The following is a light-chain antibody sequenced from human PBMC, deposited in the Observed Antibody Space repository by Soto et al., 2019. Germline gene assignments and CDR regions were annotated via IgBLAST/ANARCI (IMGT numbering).Light chain of an antibody. CDR1: SSDVGGYDY. CDR3: SAYTARSTLV. Sequence: QSALSQPPSASGSPGQSVTISCTGTSSDVGGYDYVSWYQQHPGKAPKLMIYEVTKRPSGVPDRFSGSKSGYTASLTVSGLQAEDEADYYCSAYTARSTLVFGGGTKLTVL. CDR2: EVT. J-gene: IGLJ3*02. V-gene: IGLV2-8*01.